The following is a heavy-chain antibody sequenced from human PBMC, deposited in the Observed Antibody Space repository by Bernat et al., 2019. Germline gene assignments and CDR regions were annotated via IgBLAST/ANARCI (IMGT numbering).Heavy chain of an antibody. CDR1: GGSISSSSYY. CDR3: ARGRQVATPYNWFDP. V-gene: IGHV4-39*07. D-gene: IGHD5-12*01. Sequence: QLQLQESGPGLVKPSETLSLTCTVSGGSISSSSYYWGWIRQPPGKGLEWIGSIYYSGSTYYNPSLKSRVTISVDTSKNQFSLKVSSVTAADTAVYYCARGRQVATPYNWFDPLGQGTLVTVSS. CDR2: IYYSGST. J-gene: IGHJ5*02.